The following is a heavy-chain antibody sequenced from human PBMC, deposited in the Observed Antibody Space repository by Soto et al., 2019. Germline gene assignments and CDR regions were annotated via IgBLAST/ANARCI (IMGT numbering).Heavy chain of an antibody. J-gene: IGHJ4*02. CDR2: MNPRSGNT. CDR3: TASSWTGAGLDF. CDR1: GYTFTSWD. V-gene: IGHV1-8*01. Sequence: ASVKVSCKASGYTFTSWDVYWVRQAAGQGLEWMGYMNPRSGNTGYEQKFQGRVTMTRDTSISTAYMELSSLTSDDTAVYYCTASSWTGAGLDFWGQGTLVTVSS. D-gene: IGHD6-13*01.